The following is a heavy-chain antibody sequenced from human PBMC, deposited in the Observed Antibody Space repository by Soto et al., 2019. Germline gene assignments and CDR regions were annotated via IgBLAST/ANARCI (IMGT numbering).Heavy chain of an antibody. CDR3: AKEVSSYSLYYFDY. CDR1: GFTFSSYA. Sequence: EVQLLESGGILVHPGGSLRLSCAASGFTFSSYAMTWVRQAPGKGLEWVSAISGSGGSTYYADSVKGRFTISRDNSKNTLYLQMNSLRAEDTAVYYCAKEVSSYSLYYFDYWGQGTLVTVSS. D-gene: IGHD1-26*01. J-gene: IGHJ4*02. V-gene: IGHV3-23*01. CDR2: ISGSGGST.